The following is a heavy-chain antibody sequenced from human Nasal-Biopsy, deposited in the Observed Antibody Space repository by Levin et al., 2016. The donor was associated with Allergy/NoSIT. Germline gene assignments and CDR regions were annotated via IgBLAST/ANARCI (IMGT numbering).Heavy chain of an antibody. D-gene: IGHD5-18*01. CDR1: GFTFSSYG. CDR2: LSYNGSDE. V-gene: IGHV3-30*03. CDR3: ARSEGYSYGGVDS. Sequence: GGSLRLSCAASGFTFSSYGLHWVRQAPGKGLERVTFLSYNGSDEFYADSVKGRFTVSRDNSKNTLYLQMNILRTDDTGLYFCARSEGYSYGGVDSWGQGTLVIVSS. J-gene: IGHJ4*02.